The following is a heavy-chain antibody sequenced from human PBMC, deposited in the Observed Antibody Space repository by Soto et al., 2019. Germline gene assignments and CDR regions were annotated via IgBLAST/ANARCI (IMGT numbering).Heavy chain of an antibody. J-gene: IGHJ4*02. Sequence: QLQLQESGPGLVKPSETLSLTCTVSGGSISSSSYYWGWIRQPPGKGLEWIGSIYYSGSTYYNPSLKSRVTISVDTSKNQFSLKLSSVTAADTAVYYCAIALGLFHVWGSYRYYFDYWGQGTLVTVSS. V-gene: IGHV4-39*01. CDR3: AIALGLFHVWGSYRYYFDY. CDR1: GGSISSSSYY. CDR2: IYYSGST. D-gene: IGHD3-16*02.